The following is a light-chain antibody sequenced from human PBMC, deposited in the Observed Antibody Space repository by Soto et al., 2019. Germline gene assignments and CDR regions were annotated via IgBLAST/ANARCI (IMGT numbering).Light chain of an antibody. CDR3: QQSKNWWT. Sequence: EIVMTQSPATLSVSPGERATLSCRASQSVSSNLAWYQQKPGQAPRLLIYGASTRATGIPARFSGSGSGTELTLTISSLQSEDFAVYYCQQSKNWWTFGQGTKVQIK. V-gene: IGKV3-15*01. CDR2: GAS. CDR1: QSVSSN. J-gene: IGKJ1*01.